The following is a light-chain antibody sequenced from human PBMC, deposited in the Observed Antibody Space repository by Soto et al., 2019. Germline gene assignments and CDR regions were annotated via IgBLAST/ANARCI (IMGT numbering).Light chain of an antibody. J-gene: IGKJ3*01. CDR1: QSVSSN. CDR3: QQYNNWPFT. Sequence: EILMTQSPATLSLSPGEISTLCCRASQSVSSNLAWYQQKPCQAPRLLIYGASTRATGIPARFSGSGSGTEFTLTISSLQSEDFAVYYCQQYNNWPFTFGPGTKVDIK. V-gene: IGKV3-15*01. CDR2: GAS.